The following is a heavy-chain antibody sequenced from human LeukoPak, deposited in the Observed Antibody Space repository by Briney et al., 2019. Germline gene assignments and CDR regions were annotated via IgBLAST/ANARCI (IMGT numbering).Heavy chain of an antibody. J-gene: IGHJ6*02. CDR2: IYYSGNT. CDR1: GGSISSYY. V-gene: IGHV4-59*01. CDR3: AREGSYYGMDV. Sequence: SETLSLTCTVSGGSISSYYWSWIRQPPGKGLEWIGYIYYSGNTNYNPSLKSRVTISVDTSKNQFSLKLSSVTAADTAVYYCAREGSYYGMDVWGQGTTVTVSS.